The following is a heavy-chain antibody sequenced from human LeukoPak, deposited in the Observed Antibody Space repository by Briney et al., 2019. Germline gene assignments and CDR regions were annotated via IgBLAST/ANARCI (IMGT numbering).Heavy chain of an antibody. J-gene: IGHJ6*03. CDR3: ARVFRSSSWYTEYYYYYMDV. V-gene: IGHV4-59*08. D-gene: IGHD6-13*01. CDR2: IYYSGST. Sequence: SETLSLTCTVSGGSISSYYWSWIRQPPGKGLEWIGYIYYSGSTNYNPSLKSRVTISVDTSKNQFSLKLSSVTAADTAVYYCARVFRSSSWYTEYYYYYMDVWGKGTTVTVSS. CDR1: GGSISSYY.